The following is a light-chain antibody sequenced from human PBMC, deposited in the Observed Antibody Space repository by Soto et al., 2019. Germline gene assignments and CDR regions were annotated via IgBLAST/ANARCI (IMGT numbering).Light chain of an antibody. V-gene: IGKV1-39*01. Sequence: DIQMTQSPLSLSASVGDRVIITCRASQSISSYLNWYQQKPGKAPQLLIFGATSLQSGVPSRFSGSGSGTDFTLTISSLQPEDSATDYCQQTYRTPYTFGQGSKPEIK. CDR3: QQTYRTPYT. CDR1: QSISSY. CDR2: GAT. J-gene: IGKJ2*01.